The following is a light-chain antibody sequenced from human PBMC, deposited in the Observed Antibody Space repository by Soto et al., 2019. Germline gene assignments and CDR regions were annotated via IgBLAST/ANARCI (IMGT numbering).Light chain of an antibody. J-gene: IGKJ3*01. V-gene: IGKV3-20*01. CDR3: QQYGSSPFT. Sequence: EIVLTQSPGTLSLSPGERATLSCRASQSVDSNYLAWYQQRPGQAPRLLIYGASNRPTGIPDRFSGSGSGTDFTLTISRLEPEDFAVYYCQQYGSSPFTFGPGTTVDIK. CDR1: QSVDSNY. CDR2: GAS.